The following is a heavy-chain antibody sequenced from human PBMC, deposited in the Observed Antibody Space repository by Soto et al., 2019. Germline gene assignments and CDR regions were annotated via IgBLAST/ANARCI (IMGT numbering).Heavy chain of an antibody. D-gene: IGHD6-13*01. CDR1: GFTFSSYA. J-gene: IGHJ4*02. CDR2: ISGSGGST. CDR3: AKDAGNSSSWYYFDY. Sequence: PGGSLRLACAASGFTFSSYAMSWVRQAPGKGLEWVSAISGSGGSTYYADSVKGRFTISRDNSKNTLYLHMNSLRAEDTAVYYCAKDAGNSSSWYYFDYWGQGPLVPFSS. V-gene: IGHV3-23*01.